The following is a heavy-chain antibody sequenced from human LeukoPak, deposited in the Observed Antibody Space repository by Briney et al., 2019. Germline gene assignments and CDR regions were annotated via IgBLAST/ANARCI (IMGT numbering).Heavy chain of an antibody. CDR3: ARAIGDYFSFDY. V-gene: IGHV1-8*02. D-gene: IGHD4-17*01. CDR1: GYTFTSYG. J-gene: IGHJ4*02. CDR2: MNPNSGNT. Sequence: ASVKVSCKASGYTFTSYGISWVRQAPGQGLEWMGWMNPNSGNTGYAQKFQGRVTMTRNTSISTAYMELSSLRSEDTAVYYCARAIGDYFSFDYWGQGTLVTVSS.